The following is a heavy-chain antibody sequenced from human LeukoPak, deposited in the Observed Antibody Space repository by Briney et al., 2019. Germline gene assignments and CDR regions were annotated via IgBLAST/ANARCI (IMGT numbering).Heavy chain of an antibody. CDR1: GLRKDSKS. CDR2: IRGRGGKT. D-gene: IGHD5-18*01. Sequence: RPFCAERGLRKDSKSLWWAWQEKKNGREWVAAIRGRGGKTYYADSVKGRFTISRDNSKNTLYLQMNSLRAEDTAVYYCAKVGAMVHFDCWGQGTLVTVSS. CDR3: AKVGAMVHFDC. V-gene: IGHV3-23*01. J-gene: IGHJ4*02.